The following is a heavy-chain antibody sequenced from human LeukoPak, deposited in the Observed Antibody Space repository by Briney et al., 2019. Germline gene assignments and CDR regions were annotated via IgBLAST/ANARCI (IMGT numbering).Heavy chain of an antibody. Sequence: PGGSLRLSCAVFGFTVSGNYTSWVRQAPLKGLEWVSAIYTDGNTHYAGSVKGRFTISRDSFKNTLYLQMNSLRAEDTAVYYCARDRPYGGVGDFDYWGQGTLVTVSS. J-gene: IGHJ4*02. CDR1: GFTVSGNY. D-gene: IGHD3-16*01. CDR2: IYTDGNT. CDR3: ARDRPYGGVGDFDY. V-gene: IGHV3-66*01.